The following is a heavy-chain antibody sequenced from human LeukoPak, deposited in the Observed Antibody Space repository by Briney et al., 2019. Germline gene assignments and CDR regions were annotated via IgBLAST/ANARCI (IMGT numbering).Heavy chain of an antibody. CDR1: GFTFSSYG. J-gene: IGHJ5*02. Sequence: GGSLRLSCAASGFTFSSYGMHWVRQAPGKGLEWVAVIWYDGSNKHYADSVKGRFTISRDNSKNTLYLQMNSLRAEDTAVYYCARDSEAWWFDPWGQGTLVTVSS. V-gene: IGHV3-33*01. CDR2: IWYDGSNK. CDR3: ARDSEAWWFDP.